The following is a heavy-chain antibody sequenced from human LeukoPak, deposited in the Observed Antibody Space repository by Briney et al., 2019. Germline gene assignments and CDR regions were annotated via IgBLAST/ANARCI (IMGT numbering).Heavy chain of an antibody. Sequence: ASVKVSCKASGYTFTSYYMHWVRQAPGQGLEWMGIINPSGGSTSYAQKFQGRVTMTRDTSTSTVYMELSSLRSEDTAVYYCARGLSSSPRYYDSSGYEVFDYWGQGTLVTVSS. D-gene: IGHD3-22*01. CDR1: GYTFTSYY. CDR2: INPSGGST. V-gene: IGHV1-46*01. CDR3: ARGLSSSPRYYDSSGYEVFDY. J-gene: IGHJ4*02.